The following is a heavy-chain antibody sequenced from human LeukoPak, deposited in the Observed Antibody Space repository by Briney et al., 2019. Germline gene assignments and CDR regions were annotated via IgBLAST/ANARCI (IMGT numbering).Heavy chain of an antibody. CDR1: GFTFSAYY. Sequence: PGGSLRLSCAASGFTFSAYYMSWIRQAPGKGPEWISYISSSGDSAHYADSVKGRFTISRDNAKNSLYLQMNSLRAEDTAVYYCARDRGAVAGQYFDYWGQGTLVTVSS. CDR2: ISSSGDSA. D-gene: IGHD6-19*01. CDR3: ARDRGAVAGQYFDY. V-gene: IGHV3-11*01. J-gene: IGHJ4*02.